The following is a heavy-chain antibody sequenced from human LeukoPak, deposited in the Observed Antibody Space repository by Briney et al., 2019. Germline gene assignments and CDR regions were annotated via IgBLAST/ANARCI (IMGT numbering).Heavy chain of an antibody. Sequence: PSETLSLTCTVSGGSIRSHYWNWIRQPPGKGLEWIGYIFYTGTTSYNPSLKSRVTISVDTSKNQFSLKLNSVTAADTAVYYCARGVYIAAAQYGYWGQGTLVTVSS. D-gene: IGHD6-13*01. J-gene: IGHJ4*02. CDR3: ARGVYIAAAQYGY. V-gene: IGHV4-59*11. CDR1: GGSIRSHY. CDR2: IFYTGTT.